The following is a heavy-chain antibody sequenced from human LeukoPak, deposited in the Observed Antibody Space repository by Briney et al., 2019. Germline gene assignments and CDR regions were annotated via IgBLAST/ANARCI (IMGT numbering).Heavy chain of an antibody. D-gene: IGHD1-26*01. CDR2: ITPRGDST. V-gene: IGHV1-46*01. J-gene: IGHJ3*01. CDR3: ARPTLGSFSLAFDL. CDR1: AFTFTNYH. Sequence: ASAKVSCKASAFTFTNYHLHWVRQTPGQGLEWMGIITPRGDSTTYAQKFQGRFTMSRDASTSTLHMELSSLRSEDTALYYCARPTLGSFSLAFDLWGQGTMVTVSS.